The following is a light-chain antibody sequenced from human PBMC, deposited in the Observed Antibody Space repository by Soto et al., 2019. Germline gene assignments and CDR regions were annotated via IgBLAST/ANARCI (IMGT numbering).Light chain of an antibody. V-gene: IGKV1-5*01. J-gene: IGKJ5*01. CDR2: AAS. CDR1: QSISSW. Sequence: HVTQSXSTLSAYELEXXXXXXXASQSISSWVAWFQQKXGKAPKLLIYAASXLESGVPSRFSATVSGTEFSLKITSLQPEDFATYYCQQLFDSPITYGQGTRLEIK. CDR3: QQLFDSPIT.